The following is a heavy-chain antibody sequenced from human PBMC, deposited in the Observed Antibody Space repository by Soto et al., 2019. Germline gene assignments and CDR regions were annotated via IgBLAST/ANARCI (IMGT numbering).Heavy chain of an antibody. CDR2: VSFGRDT. CDR3: ARRVPAGAAYYDYCMDV. D-gene: IGHD2-2*01. V-gene: IGHV4-39*01. CDR1: GASIISSNSY. Sequence: SETLSLTCTVSGASIISSNSYWAWIRQSPGTGLEWIGSVSFGRDTYFNPSLKSRLTISADTSKNEISLNLNSVTAADTAVYYCARRVPAGAAYYDYCMDVWGQGTTVTVSS. J-gene: IGHJ6*02.